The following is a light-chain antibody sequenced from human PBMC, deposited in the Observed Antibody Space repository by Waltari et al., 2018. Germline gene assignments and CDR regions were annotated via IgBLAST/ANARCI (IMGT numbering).Light chain of an antibody. Sequence: DIQMTQSPSSVSASVGDRVTITCRASQGLDNWLSWYQQKPGEAPRLLIYYISNLETGVPSRFSGSGSGTDFTLTINSLQPEDYATYYCQQASRFPRTFGGGTKVDVK. J-gene: IGKJ4*01. V-gene: IGKV1D-12*01. CDR2: YIS. CDR1: QGLDNW. CDR3: QQASRFPRT.